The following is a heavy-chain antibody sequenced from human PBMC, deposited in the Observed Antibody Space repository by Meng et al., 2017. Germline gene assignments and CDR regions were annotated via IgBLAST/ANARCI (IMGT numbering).Heavy chain of an antibody. Sequence: GESLKISCAASGFTFSSYAMHWVRQAPGKGLEWVAVISYDGSNKYYADSVKGRFTISRDNSKNTLYLQMNSLRAEDTAVYYCASSSKADWGQGTLVTVSS. CDR3: ASSSKAD. CDR1: GFTFSSYA. V-gene: IGHV3-30*07. J-gene: IGHJ4*02. CDR2: ISYDGSNK. D-gene: IGHD2-2*01.